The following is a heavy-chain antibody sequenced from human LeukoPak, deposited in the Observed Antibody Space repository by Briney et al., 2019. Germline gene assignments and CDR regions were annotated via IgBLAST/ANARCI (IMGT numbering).Heavy chain of an antibody. CDR2: ISAYNGNT. V-gene: IGHV1-18*01. D-gene: IGHD3-10*01. CDR1: GYTFTSYA. J-gene: IGHJ3*02. CDR3: AVSGVRARGAFDI. Sequence: SVNASCTASGYTFTSYAISWVRQAPGQGLEWMGWISAYNGNTNYAQKLQGRVTMTTDTSTSTAYMELRSLRSDDTAVYYGAVSGVRARGAFDIWGEGTMVTVCS.